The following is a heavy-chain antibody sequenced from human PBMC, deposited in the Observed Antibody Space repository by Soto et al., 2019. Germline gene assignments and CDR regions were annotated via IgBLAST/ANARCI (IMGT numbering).Heavy chain of an antibody. D-gene: IGHD2-2*01. CDR1: GFTFSSYG. Sequence: QVQLVESGGGVVQPGRSLRLSCAASGFTFSSYGMHWVRQAPGKGLEWVAVIWYDGSNKYYADSVKGRFTISRDNSKNTLYRQMNSLRAEDTAVYYCARESYCSSTSCYLDYWGQGTLVTVSS. CDR2: IWYDGSNK. CDR3: ARESYCSSTSCYLDY. J-gene: IGHJ4*02. V-gene: IGHV3-33*01.